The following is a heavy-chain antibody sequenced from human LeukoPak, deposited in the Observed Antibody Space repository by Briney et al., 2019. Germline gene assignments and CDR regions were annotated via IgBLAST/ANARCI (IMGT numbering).Heavy chain of an antibody. CDR1: GITSRSSS. CDR2: IRFDGSTK. Sequence: GGSLRLSRVASGITSRSSSMHWVRQAPGKGLEWLAFIRFDGSTKYYADSVKGRFTVSRDNSKSTLYMQMNSLRAEDTAVYYCAQPDFWGQGTLVTVSS. CDR3: AQPDF. J-gene: IGHJ4*02. V-gene: IGHV3-30*02.